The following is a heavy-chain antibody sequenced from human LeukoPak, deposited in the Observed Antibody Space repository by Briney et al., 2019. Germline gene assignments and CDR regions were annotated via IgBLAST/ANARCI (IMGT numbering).Heavy chain of an antibody. Sequence: GGSLRLSRAASGFTFSSYWMHWVRPAPGEGLVWVSRIKGDGSRPRHAASEKGRFTISRDNAKNTLYLQINSLGAEDTAVHYCARLGARSGSYDYWGQGTLVTVSS. CDR1: GFTFSSYW. J-gene: IGHJ4*02. V-gene: IGHV3-74*01. CDR2: IKGDGSRP. CDR3: ARLGARSGSYDY. D-gene: IGHD3-10*01.